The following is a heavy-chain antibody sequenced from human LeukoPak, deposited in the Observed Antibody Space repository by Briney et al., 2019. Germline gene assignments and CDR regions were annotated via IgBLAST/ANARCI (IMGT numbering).Heavy chain of an antibody. V-gene: IGHV4-61*02. CDR2: IYTSGST. CDR3: ARGEYCDILTGLVFDY. J-gene: IGHJ4*02. D-gene: IGHD3-9*01. CDR1: GGSISSGSYY. Sequence: SQTLSLTCTVSGGSISSGSYYWSWIRQPAGKGLEWIGRIYTSGSTNYNPSLKSRVTISVDTSKNQFSLKLSSVTAADTAVYYCARGEYCDILTGLVFDYWGQGTLVTVSS.